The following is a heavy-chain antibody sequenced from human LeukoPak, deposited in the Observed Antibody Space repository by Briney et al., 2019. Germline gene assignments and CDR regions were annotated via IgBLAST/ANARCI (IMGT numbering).Heavy chain of an antibody. CDR2: IYYSGST. D-gene: IGHD5-12*01. J-gene: IGHJ6*02. V-gene: IGHV4-59*01. CDR3: ARVRSSSYDFSTQYYGMDV. CDR1: GGSISSYY. Sequence: SETLSLTCTVSGGSISSYYWSWIRQPPGKGLEWIGYIYYSGSTNYNPSLKSRVTISVDTSKNQFSLKLSSVTAADTAVYYCARVRSSSYDFSTQYYGMDVWGQATTVTVSS.